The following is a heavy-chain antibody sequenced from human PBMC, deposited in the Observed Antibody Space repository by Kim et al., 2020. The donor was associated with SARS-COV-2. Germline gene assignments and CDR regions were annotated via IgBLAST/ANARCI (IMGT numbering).Heavy chain of an antibody. J-gene: IGHJ3*01. V-gene: IGHV1-69*04. D-gene: IGHD3-10*01. CDR2: INTVLHVA. Sequence: SVKVSCKASGGTFNGYAINWVRQAPGQGLQWMGRINTVLHVAVYAQEVQGRNHDYRGQIHGHSIYGSGQPDIDDTAIYYCARGIGSGISAFDFWGQGTM. CDR1: GGTFNGYA. CDR3: ARGIGSGISAFDF.